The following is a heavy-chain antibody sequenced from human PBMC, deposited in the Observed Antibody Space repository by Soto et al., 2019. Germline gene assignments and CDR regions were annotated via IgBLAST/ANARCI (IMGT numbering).Heavy chain of an antibody. Sequence: QVQLVQSGAEVKKPGASVKVSCKASGYTFTSYDINWVRQATGQGLEWMGWMNPNSGNTGYAQKFHGRVTMTRNTSISTAYMELSSLRSEDTAVYYCARGITYYYGSGSYSYYYYMDVWGKGTTVTVSS. CDR1: GYTFTSYD. J-gene: IGHJ6*03. V-gene: IGHV1-8*01. D-gene: IGHD3-10*01. CDR2: MNPNSGNT. CDR3: ARGITYYYGSGSYSYYYYMDV.